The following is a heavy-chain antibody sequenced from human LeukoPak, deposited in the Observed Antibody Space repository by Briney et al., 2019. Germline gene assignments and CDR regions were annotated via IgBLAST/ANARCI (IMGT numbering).Heavy chain of an antibody. CDR2: IYYSGST. D-gene: IGHD2-2*02. J-gene: IGHJ5*02. V-gene: IGHV4-39*01. CDR1: GGSISSSSYY. Sequence: PSETLSLTCTVSGGSISSSSYYWGWIRQPPGKGLEWIGSIYYSGSTYYNPSLKSRVTISVDTSKNQFSLKLSSVTAADTAVYYCARHPRGFGIVVVPAAIGLFDPWGQGTLVTVSS. CDR3: ARHPRGFGIVVVPAAIGLFDP.